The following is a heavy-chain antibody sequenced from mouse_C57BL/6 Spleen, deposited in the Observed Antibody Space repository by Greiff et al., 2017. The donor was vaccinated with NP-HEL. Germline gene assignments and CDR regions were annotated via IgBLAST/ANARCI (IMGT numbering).Heavy chain of an antibody. J-gene: IGHJ2*01. CDR1: GYSFTGYY. CDR3: ARVLRDYFDY. V-gene: IGHV1-42*01. Sequence: EVQLQQSGPELVKPGASVKISCKASGYSFTGYYMNWVKQSPEKSLEWIGEINPSTGGTTYNQKFKANATFTVDKSSSTAFMQLKSLTSEDSAVYYCARVLRDYFDYWGQGTTLTVSS. D-gene: IGHD1-1*01. CDR2: INPSTGGT.